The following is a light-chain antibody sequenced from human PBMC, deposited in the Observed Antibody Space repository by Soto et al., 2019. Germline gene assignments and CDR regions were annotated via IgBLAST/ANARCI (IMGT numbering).Light chain of an antibody. V-gene: IGKV1-5*01. J-gene: IGKJ4*01. CDR2: DVS. Sequence: DIQMTQSPSTLSASVGDRVTITCRASQSISSWLAWYQQKPGKAPNLLIYDVSSLESGVSSRFSGSGSGTEFTLTISSLRPDDFATYYCQQYNSYSLFGGGTKVDSK. CDR1: QSISSW. CDR3: QQYNSYSL.